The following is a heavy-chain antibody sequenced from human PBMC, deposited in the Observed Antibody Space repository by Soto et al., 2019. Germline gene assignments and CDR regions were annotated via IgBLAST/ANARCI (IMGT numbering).Heavy chain of an antibody. CDR1: GGSMSSYY. D-gene: IGHD2-21*02. V-gene: IGHV4-59*12. Sequence: SETLSLTCAVSGGSMSSYYWSWIRQPPGKGLEWIAYIYYSGSANSNPSLKSRVTISVDTSKNQFSLKLTSVTAADTAVYYCARDLWGYCGTDCYPLDVWGQGTTVTVS. J-gene: IGHJ6*02. CDR2: IYYSGSA. CDR3: ARDLWGYCGTDCYPLDV.